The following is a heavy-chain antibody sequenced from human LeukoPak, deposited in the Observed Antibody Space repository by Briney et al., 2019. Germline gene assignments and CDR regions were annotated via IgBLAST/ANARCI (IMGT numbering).Heavy chain of an antibody. J-gene: IGHJ4*02. Sequence: SETLSLTCTVSGGSISSSSYYWGWIRQPPGKGLEWIGSIYYSGSTYYNPSLKSRVTISVDTSKNQFSLKLSSVTAADTAVYYCARQPSYMVLNYGGNVYYFDYWGQGTLVTVSS. CDR2: IYYSGST. D-gene: IGHD4-23*01. CDR1: GGSISSSSYY. CDR3: ARQPSYMVLNYGGNVYYFDY. V-gene: IGHV4-39*01.